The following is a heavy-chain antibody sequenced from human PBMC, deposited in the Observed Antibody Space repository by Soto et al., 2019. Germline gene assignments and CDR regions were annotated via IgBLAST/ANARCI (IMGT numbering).Heavy chain of an antibody. J-gene: IGHJ5*02. CDR1: GGTFSRYA. D-gene: IGHD3-22*01. CDR2: IIPIFGTA. CDR3: ARDNSGDYYDSSGYYDP. V-gene: IGHV1-69*13. Sequence: SLKVSCKASGGTFSRYAISWVRQAPGQGLEWMGGIIPIFGTANYAQKFQGRVTITADESTSTAYMELSSLRSEDTAVYYCARDNSGDYYDSSGYYDPWGQGTLVTVSS.